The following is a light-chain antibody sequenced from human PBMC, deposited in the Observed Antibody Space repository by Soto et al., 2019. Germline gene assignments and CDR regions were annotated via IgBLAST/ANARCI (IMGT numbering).Light chain of an antibody. CDR2: DAS. CDR3: QQFNNYPRT. V-gene: IGKV1D-13*01. CDR1: QGISSH. Sequence: AIQLTQSPSSLSASVGDRVTITCRASQGISSHLAWYQQKPGKGPKLLIYDASSLESGVPSRFSGSGSGTDFTLTISSLQPEDFATYSCQQFNNYPRTFGQGTKVEIK. J-gene: IGKJ1*01.